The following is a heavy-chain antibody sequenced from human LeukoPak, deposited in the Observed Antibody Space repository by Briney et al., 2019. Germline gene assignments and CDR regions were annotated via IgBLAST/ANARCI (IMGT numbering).Heavy chain of an antibody. CDR1: GYSITTGRY. J-gene: IGHJ4*02. CDR2: IYQSGST. D-gene: IGHD2-2*01. V-gene: IGHV4-38-2*01. Sequence: SETLSLTCAVSGYSITTGRYWGWIRQPPGKGLEWIGSIYQSGSTYYNPSLKSRVTISVDKSKNQFSLNLRSVTAPDTAVYYCARSLSTAGIVYWGQGILVTVSS. CDR3: ARSLSTAGIVY.